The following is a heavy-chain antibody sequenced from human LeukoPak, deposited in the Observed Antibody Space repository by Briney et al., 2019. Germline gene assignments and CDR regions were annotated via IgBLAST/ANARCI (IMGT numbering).Heavy chain of an antibody. Sequence: GGSLRLSCAASGFNFPPYWMHWVRQDPGTGLVWVSRVSYDGLTTAYAESVKGRFTISRDHARNTLDLQMNSLRAEDTAVYYCARGAVATGDWFLDLWGRGTLVIVSS. CDR1: GFNFPPYW. V-gene: IGHV3-74*01. CDR3: ARGAVATGDWFLDL. CDR2: VSYDGLTT. D-gene: IGHD4-23*01. J-gene: IGHJ2*01.